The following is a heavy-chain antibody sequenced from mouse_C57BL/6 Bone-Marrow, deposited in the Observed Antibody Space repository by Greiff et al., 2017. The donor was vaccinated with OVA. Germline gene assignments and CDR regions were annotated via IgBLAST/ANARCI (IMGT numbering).Heavy chain of an antibody. V-gene: IGHV5-12*01. J-gene: IGHJ4*01. CDR3: ASDFITTVVAAVDY. D-gene: IGHD1-1*01. CDR1: GFTFSDYY. Sequence: DVKLVESGGGLVQPGGSLKLSCAASGFTFSDYYMYWVRQTPEKRLEWVAYISNGGGSTYYPDTVKGRFTISRDNAKNTLYLQMSRLKSADTAMYYCASDFITTVVAAVDYWGQGTSVTVSS. CDR2: ISNGGGST.